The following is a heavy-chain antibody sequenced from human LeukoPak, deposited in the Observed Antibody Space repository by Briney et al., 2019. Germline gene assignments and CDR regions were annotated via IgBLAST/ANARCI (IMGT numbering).Heavy chain of an antibody. J-gene: IGHJ4*02. CDR2: FSTSGST. Sequence: SETLSLTCTVPGGSISGSYYWTWIRQPPGKGLEWIGLFSTSGSTNYDPSLKSRVTISVDKSNAQFSLMLSSVSAADTAVYYCARGKQYAVDYWGQGILVTVSS. CDR1: GGSISGSYY. CDR3: ARGKQYAVDY. D-gene: IGHD6-19*01. V-gene: IGHV4-4*07.